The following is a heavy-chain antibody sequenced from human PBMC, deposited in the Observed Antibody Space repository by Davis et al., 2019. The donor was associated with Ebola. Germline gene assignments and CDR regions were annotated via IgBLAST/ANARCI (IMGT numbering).Heavy chain of an antibody. V-gene: IGHV6-1*01. J-gene: IGHJ5*02. CDR3: ARAIGAAAMFWFDP. D-gene: IGHD6-13*01. CDR1: GDSVSSNSAA. CDR2: TYYRSKWYN. Sequence: SQTLSLTCAISGDSVSSNSAAWNWIRQSPSRGLEWLGWTYYRSKWYNDYAVSVKSRITINPDTSKNQFSLHLNSVTPEDTAVYYCARAIGAAAMFWFDPWGQGTLVTVSS.